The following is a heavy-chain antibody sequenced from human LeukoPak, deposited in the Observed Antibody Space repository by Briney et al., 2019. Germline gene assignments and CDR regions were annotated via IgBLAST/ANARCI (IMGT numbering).Heavy chain of an antibody. CDR1: GFTFSSYG. D-gene: IGHD6-13*01. Sequence: GRSLRLSCAASGFTFSSYGMHWVRQAPGKGLEWVAVISYDGSNKYYADSVKGRFTISRDNSKNTLYLQMNSLRAEDTAVYYCAKDAAAGPLDYWGQGTLVTVSS. J-gene: IGHJ4*02. CDR3: AKDAAAGPLDY. CDR2: ISYDGSNK. V-gene: IGHV3-30*18.